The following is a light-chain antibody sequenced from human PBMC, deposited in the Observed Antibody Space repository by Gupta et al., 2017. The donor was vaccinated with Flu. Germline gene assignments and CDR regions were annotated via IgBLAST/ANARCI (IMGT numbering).Light chain of an antibody. Sequence: SWSGVRPTTGRRLVQWYQHLPRTATNLLLYSNDRRPSGVPTRFSGSNSGSTSSLAISVLRSEDEGDGYCSAWYDSLSASYHFGPGTKVTVL. CDR3: SAWYDSLSASYH. J-gene: IGLJ1*01. CDR2: SND. CDR1: RPTTGRRL. V-gene: IGLV1-47*01.